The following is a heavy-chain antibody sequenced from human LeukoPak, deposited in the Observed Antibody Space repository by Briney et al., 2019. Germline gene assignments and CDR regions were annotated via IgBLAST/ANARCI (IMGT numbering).Heavy chain of an antibody. CDR2: IYYSGST. V-gene: IGHV4-39*07. Sequence: SETLSLTCTVSGGSISSSSYYWGWIRQPPGKGLEWIGSIYYSGSTYYNPSLKSRVTISVDTSKNQFSLKLSSVTAADTAVYYCARELVGHQYYYDSSGYRDYWGQGTLVTVSS. CDR1: GGSISSSSYY. J-gene: IGHJ4*02. D-gene: IGHD3-22*01. CDR3: ARELVGHQYYYDSSGYRDY.